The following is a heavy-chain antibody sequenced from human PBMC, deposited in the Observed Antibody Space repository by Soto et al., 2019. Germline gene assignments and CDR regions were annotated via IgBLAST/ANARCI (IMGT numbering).Heavy chain of an antibody. D-gene: IGHD3-10*01. CDR3: VKDSFRVRPIRAAY. Sequence: EVQLLESGGGLIQPGGSLRLSCAASGFAFSDYAMAWVRQAPGKGLEYVSGISGTGDITLYADSVKGRFTISRDNSKNILYLQLSGLRAEDTAVYYCVKDSFRVRPIRAAYWGQGALVNVSS. CDR1: GFAFSDYA. V-gene: IGHV3-23*01. J-gene: IGHJ4*02. CDR2: ISGTGDIT.